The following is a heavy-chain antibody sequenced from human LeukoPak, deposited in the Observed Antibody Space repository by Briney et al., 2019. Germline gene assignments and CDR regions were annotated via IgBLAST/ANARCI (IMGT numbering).Heavy chain of an antibody. CDR1: GYSFPNYW. J-gene: IGHJ4*02. Sequence: GESLKISCKGSGYSFPNYWIAWVRQMPGKGLEWMGIIYPGDSHTTYSPTFQGQVTISADKSINTAYLQWSSLKASDTAMYYCARSFSGITSELLEYYFDYWGQGTLVTVSS. CDR2: IYPGDSHT. V-gene: IGHV5-51*01. CDR3: ARSFSGITSELLEYYFDY. D-gene: IGHD3-10*01.